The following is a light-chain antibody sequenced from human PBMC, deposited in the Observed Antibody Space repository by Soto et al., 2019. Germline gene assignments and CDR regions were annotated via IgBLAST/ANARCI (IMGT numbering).Light chain of an antibody. CDR3: QHSYTTPQSWT. CDR2: AAS. CDR1: QSISTF. Sequence: DIQMTQSPSSLSASVGDRVTITCRASQSISTFLNWYQQKPGKAPKLLIYAASTLQSGVPSGFSGSGCGTDFALPISSLQHEYFATDFWQHSYTTPQSWTFVHGTKVEIK. J-gene: IGKJ1*01. V-gene: IGKV1-39*01.